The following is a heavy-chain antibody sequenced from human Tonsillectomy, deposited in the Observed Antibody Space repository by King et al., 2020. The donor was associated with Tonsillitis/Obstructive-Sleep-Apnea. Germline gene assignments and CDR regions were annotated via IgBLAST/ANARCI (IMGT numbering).Heavy chain of an antibody. Sequence: QLVQSGAEVKKPGASVKVSCKASGYTFTSYGISWVRQAPGQGLEWMGWISAYNGNTNYAQKLQGRVTITTDTSTSTAYMELRSLRSDDTAVYYCARDPLAYGDYPVLLDYWGQGTLVTVSS. CDR1: GYTFTSYG. V-gene: IGHV1-18*01. CDR2: ISAYNGNT. D-gene: IGHD4-17*01. J-gene: IGHJ4*02. CDR3: ARDPLAYGDYPVLLDY.